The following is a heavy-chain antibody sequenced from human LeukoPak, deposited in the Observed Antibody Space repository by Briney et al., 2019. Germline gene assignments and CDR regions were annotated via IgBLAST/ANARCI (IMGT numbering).Heavy chain of an antibody. CDR3: ARGSTRPDY. CDR1: GAPISSSY. Sequence: SETLSLTCTVSGAPISSSYWSWIRQPPGKGLEWIGYVHYSGSTNYNPSLKSRVTISVDTSKNQFSLKLSSVTVADTAVYYCARGSTRPDYWGQGTLVTVSS. D-gene: IGHD2/OR15-2a*01. J-gene: IGHJ4*02. V-gene: IGHV4-59*01. CDR2: VHYSGST.